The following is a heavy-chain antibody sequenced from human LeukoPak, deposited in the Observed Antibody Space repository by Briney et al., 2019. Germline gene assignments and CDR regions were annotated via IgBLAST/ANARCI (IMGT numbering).Heavy chain of an antibody. CDR1: GFTFSSYA. CDR3: AKDLRGAARPTRSSPLFDY. Sequence: GGSLRLSCAASGFTFSSYAMSWVRQAPGKGLEWVSAISGSGGSTYYADSVKGRFTISRDNSKNTLYPQMNSLRAEDTAVYYCAKDLRGAARPTRSSPLFDYWGQGTLVTVSS. J-gene: IGHJ4*02. D-gene: IGHD6-6*01. CDR2: ISGSGGST. V-gene: IGHV3-23*01.